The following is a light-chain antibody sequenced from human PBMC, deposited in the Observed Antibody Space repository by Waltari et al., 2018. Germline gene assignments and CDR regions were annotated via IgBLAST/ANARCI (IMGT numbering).Light chain of an antibody. V-gene: IGLV2-23*02. J-gene: IGLJ3*02. CDR1: PTNVGDYNL. CDR2: YVS. CDR3: CSYSTGGSWM. Sequence: QSALTQPVSVSGSPGQSVTIPCTGTPTNVGDYNLVSWFQHHPDQPPTLLILYVSNRPSGVSNRFSGSKSGNTASLTISGLQTEDEADYYCCSYSTGGSWMFGGGTKLTVL.